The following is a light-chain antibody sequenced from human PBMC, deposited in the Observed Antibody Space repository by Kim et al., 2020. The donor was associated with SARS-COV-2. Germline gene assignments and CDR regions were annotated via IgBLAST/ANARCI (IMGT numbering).Light chain of an antibody. CDR3: QQFDDSSSWT. CDR2: GAS. V-gene: IGKV3-20*01. J-gene: IGKJ1*01. Sequence: PGERATLSGRASQSVTRNYFSWYQHTPGQAPRLLMYGASRRAPGIPDRFSGSGSGTDFTLTISRLEPGDFAVYYCQQFDDSSSWTFGQGTKVEIK. CDR1: QSVTRNY.